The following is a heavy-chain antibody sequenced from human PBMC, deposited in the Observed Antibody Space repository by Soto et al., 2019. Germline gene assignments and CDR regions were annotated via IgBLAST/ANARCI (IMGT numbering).Heavy chain of an antibody. V-gene: IGHV1-69*06. J-gene: IGHJ6*02. Sequence: SVKVSCKASGGTFSSYAISWVRQAPGQGLEWMGGIIPIFGTANYAQKFQGRVTITADKSTSTAYMELSSLRSEDTAVYYCAREGLVVPAAPYYYYYGMDVWGQGTTVTVSS. CDR3: AREGLVVPAAPYYYYYGMDV. D-gene: IGHD2-2*01. CDR1: GGTFSSYA. CDR2: IIPIFGTA.